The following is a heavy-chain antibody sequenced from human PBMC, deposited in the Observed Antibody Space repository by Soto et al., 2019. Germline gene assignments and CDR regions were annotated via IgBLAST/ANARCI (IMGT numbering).Heavy chain of an antibody. Sequence: GGSLRLSCAASGFTFSSYGMHWVRQAPGKGLEWVAVISYDGSNKYYADSVKGRFTISRDNSKNTLYLQMSSLRAEDTAVYYCAKDQQWLVLGYWGQGTLVTVSS. D-gene: IGHD6-19*01. CDR2: ISYDGSNK. CDR1: GFTFSSYG. J-gene: IGHJ4*02. V-gene: IGHV3-30*18. CDR3: AKDQQWLVLGY.